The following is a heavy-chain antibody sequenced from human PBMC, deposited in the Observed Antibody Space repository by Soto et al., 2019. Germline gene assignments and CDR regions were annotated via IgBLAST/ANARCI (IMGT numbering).Heavy chain of an antibody. Sequence: SLRLSCAAAGFTFDDYAMHRVRKTPGKGLEWVSGISWNSGSIGYADSVKGRFTISRDNAKNSLYLQMNSLRAEDTALYYCAKSSSGMSPKAFDIWGQGTMVTVSS. CDR1: GFTFDDYA. CDR3: AKSSSGMSPKAFDI. CDR2: ISWNSGSI. J-gene: IGHJ3*02. D-gene: IGHD6-13*01. V-gene: IGHV3-9*01.